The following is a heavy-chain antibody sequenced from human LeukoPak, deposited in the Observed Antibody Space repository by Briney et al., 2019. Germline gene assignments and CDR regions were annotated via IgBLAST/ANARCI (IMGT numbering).Heavy chain of an antibody. CDR2: ISDSGSIT. CDR3: AKGGSPSCYSSSGY. J-gene: IGHJ4*02. CDR1: GFAFSSQA. V-gene: IGHV3-23*01. D-gene: IGHD2-2*01. Sequence: GGSLRLSCAASGFAFSSQAMGWVRQAPGKALEWVSVISDSGSITYYADAVKGRFTISRDNSKNTLFLQMNSLRGEDTAVYYCAKGGSPSCYSSSGYWGQGTLVTVSS.